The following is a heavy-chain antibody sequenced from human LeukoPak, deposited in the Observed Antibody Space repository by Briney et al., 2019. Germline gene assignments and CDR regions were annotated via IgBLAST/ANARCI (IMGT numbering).Heavy chain of an antibody. CDR1: GGSFSGYY. CDR2: INHSGST. J-gene: IGHJ4*02. Sequence: SETLSLTCAVYGGSFSGYYWSWIRQPPGKGLEWIGEINHSGSTNYNPSLKSRVTISVDTSKNQFSLKLSSVTAADTAVYYCARVRTPGIAAAGTLRYFDYWGQGTLVTVSS. CDR3: ARVRTPGIAAAGTLRYFDY. D-gene: IGHD6-13*01. V-gene: IGHV4-34*01.